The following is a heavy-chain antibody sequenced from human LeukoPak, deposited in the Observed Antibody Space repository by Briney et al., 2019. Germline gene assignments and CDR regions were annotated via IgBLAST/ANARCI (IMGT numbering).Heavy chain of an antibody. V-gene: IGHV4-59*01. Sequence: SETLSLTCTVSGGSISSYYWSWIRQPPGKGLEWIGYIYYSGSTNYNPSLKSRVTISVDTSKNQFSLKLSSVTAADTAVYYCARQGDYYDSSGYLWGQGTLVTVSS. D-gene: IGHD3-22*01. CDR2: IYYSGST. J-gene: IGHJ5*02. CDR3: ARQGDYYDSSGYL. CDR1: GGSISSYY.